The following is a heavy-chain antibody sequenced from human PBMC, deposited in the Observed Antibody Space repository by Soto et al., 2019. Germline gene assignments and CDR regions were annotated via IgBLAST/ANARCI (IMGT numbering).Heavy chain of an antibody. CDR1: GFTFSSYS. Sequence: GWSLRLSCAASGFTFSSYSMNWVRQAPGKGLEWVSSISSSSSYIYYADSVKGRFTISRDNAKNSLYLQMNSLRAEDTAVYYCARDGIVGAIFLVTNCGHGTLVSVSS. J-gene: IGHJ4*01. CDR2: ISSSSSYI. V-gene: IGHV3-21*01. D-gene: IGHD1-26*01. CDR3: ARDGIVGAIFLVTN.